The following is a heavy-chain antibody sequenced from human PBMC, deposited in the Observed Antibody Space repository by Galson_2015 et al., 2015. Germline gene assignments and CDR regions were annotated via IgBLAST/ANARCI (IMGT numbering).Heavy chain of an antibody. V-gene: IGHV3-33*01. J-gene: IGHJ4*02. CDR2: IWYDGSNK. CDR3: ARGGRDGYKGTIAIDY. CDR1: GLTFSTYG. D-gene: IGHD5-24*01. Sequence: SLRLSCAASGLTFSTYGMHWVRQAPGKGLEWVAVIWYDGSNKYDADSVEGRFTISRDNSNNTLYLQMNSLRAEDTAVYYCARGGRDGYKGTIAIDYWGQGTLVTVSS.